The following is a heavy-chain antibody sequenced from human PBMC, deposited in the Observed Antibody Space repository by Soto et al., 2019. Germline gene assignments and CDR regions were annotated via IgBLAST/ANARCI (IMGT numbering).Heavy chain of an antibody. Sequence: EVQLVESGGGLVKPGGSLRLSCAASGFTFSSYSMNWVRQAPGKGLEWVSSISSSSRYIYYADSVKGRFTISRDNAKNSLYLQMNSLRAEDTAVYYCARDYNIPTLEDYWGQGTLVTVSS. J-gene: IGHJ4*02. CDR2: ISSSSRYI. D-gene: IGHD2-2*02. CDR1: GFTFSSYS. CDR3: ARDYNIPTLEDY. V-gene: IGHV3-21*01.